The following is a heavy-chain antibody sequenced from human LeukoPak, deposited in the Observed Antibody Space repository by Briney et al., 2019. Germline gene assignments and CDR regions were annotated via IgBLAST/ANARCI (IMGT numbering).Heavy chain of an antibody. CDR1: GLTFSSHW. CDR2: ITNDGSST. J-gene: IGHJ6*02. D-gene: IGHD6-13*01. Sequence: PGGSLRLSCAASGLTFSSHWMHWVRQAPGKGLVWVSRITNDGSSTTYADSVKGRFTISRDNAKNMLYLQVNSLRAEDTAVFYCARGGARSSSYYYYGMDVWGLGTTVTVSS. V-gene: IGHV3-74*01. CDR3: ARGGARSSSYYYYGMDV.